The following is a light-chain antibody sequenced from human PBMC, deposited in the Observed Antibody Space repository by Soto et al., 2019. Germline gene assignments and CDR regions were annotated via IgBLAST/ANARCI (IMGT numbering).Light chain of an antibody. Sequence: EIVMTQSPATLSVSPGARATLSCRASQSISSNLAWYQQKPGQAPRLMTYEASNRATGVPARFSGSGSGTEVTITSSSLQSEDFAVYYCQPYDKLATHSFRGGTKVDIK. J-gene: IGKJ4*01. CDR3: QPYDKLATHS. CDR2: EAS. V-gene: IGKV3-15*01. CDR1: QSISSN.